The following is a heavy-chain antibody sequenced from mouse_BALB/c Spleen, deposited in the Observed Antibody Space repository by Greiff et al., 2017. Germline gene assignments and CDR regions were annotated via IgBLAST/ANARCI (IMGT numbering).Heavy chain of an antibody. J-gene: IGHJ4*01. CDR1: GFNIKDTS. CDR2: FDPANGNT. CDR3: AKEYDAMDY. V-gene: IGHV14-3*02. Sequence: VQLQQSGAELVKPGASVKLSCTASGFNIKDTSMHWVKQRPEQGLEWIGRFDPANGNTKYDPKFQGKATITADTSSNTAYLPLSSLTSEDTAVFYCAKEYDAMDYWGQGTSVTVSS.